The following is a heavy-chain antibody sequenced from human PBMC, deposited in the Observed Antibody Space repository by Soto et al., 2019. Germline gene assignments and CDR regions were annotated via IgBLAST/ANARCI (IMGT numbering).Heavy chain of an antibody. CDR1: GFTFSSYA. CDR3: AKDLRWELSEIDY. J-gene: IGHJ4*02. CDR2: ISGSGGST. Sequence: EVQLLESGGGLVQPVGSLRLSCAASGFTFSSYAMSWVRQAPGKGLEWVSAISGSGGSTYYADSVKGRFTISRDNSKNTLYLQMNCLRAEDTAVYYCAKDLRWELSEIDYWGQGTLVTVSS. D-gene: IGHD1-26*01. V-gene: IGHV3-23*01.